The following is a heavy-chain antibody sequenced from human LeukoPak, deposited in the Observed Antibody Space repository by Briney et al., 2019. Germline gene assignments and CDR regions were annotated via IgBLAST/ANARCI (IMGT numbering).Heavy chain of an antibody. CDR2: ISGSGGST. CDR3: AKDFRVPNWYNWNDGTIDY. J-gene: IGHJ4*02. Sequence: GGSLRLSCAASGFTFSSYAMSWVRQAPGKGLEWVSAISGSGGSTYYADSVKGRFTISRDNSKNTLYLRMNSLRAEDTAVYYCAKDFRVPNWYNWNDGTIDYWGQGTLVTVSS. CDR1: GFTFSSYA. V-gene: IGHV3-23*01. D-gene: IGHD1-20*01.